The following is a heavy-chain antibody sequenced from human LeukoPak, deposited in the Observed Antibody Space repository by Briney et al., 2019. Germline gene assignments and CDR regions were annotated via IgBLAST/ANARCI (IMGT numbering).Heavy chain of an antibody. CDR1: GFTVSSNY. V-gene: IGHV3-66*01. CDR2: IYSGGST. CDR3: ASVGLLWFGELLGAFDI. J-gene: IGHJ3*02. Sequence: GGSLRPSCAASGFTVSSNYMSWVRPAPGKGLEWVSVIYSGGSTYYADSVKGRFTISRDNSKNTLYLQMNSLRAEDTAVYYCASVGLLWFGELLGAFDIWGQGTMVTVSS. D-gene: IGHD3-10*01.